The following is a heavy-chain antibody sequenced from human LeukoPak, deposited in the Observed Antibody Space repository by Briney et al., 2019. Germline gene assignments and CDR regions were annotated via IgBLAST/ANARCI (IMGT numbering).Heavy chain of an antibody. CDR3: ARDHLSYSSGWYDY. Sequence: GASVKVSCKASGYTFTSYGISWVRQAPGQGLEWMGWISAYNGNTNYAQKLQGRVTMTTDTSTSTAYMELRSLRSDDTAVYYCARDHLSYSSGWYDYWGQGTLVTVSS. J-gene: IGHJ4*02. V-gene: IGHV1-18*01. D-gene: IGHD6-19*01. CDR2: ISAYNGNT. CDR1: GYTFTSYG.